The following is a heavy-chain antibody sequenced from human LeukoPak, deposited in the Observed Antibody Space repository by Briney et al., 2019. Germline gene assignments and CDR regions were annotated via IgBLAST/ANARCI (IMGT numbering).Heavy chain of an antibody. CDR3: ARVLDYYDSSGYYGDY. D-gene: IGHD3-22*01. V-gene: IGHV3-23*01. CDR1: GFTFSSYG. Sequence: GGSLRLSCAASGFTFSSYGMTWVRQAPGKGLEWVSAISGSGGSTYCADSVKGRFTISRDNAKNSLYLQMNSLRAEDTAVYYCARVLDYYDSSGYYGDYWGQGTLVTVSS. CDR2: ISGSGGST. J-gene: IGHJ4*02.